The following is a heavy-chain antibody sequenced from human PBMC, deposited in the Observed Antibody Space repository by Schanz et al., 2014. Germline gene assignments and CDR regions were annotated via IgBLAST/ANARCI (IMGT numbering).Heavy chain of an antibody. CDR3: ARGAVTVGPYHYYMDV. J-gene: IGHJ6*03. CDR2: MNPNSGNT. D-gene: IGHD4-17*01. Sequence: QVQLVQSGAEVKKPGASVRLSCEASGYTFTSYDINWVRQAPGQGLEWMGWMNPNSGNTGYAQKFQGRVTMTRHTSKSTAYMELSGLRSEDTAVYYCARGAVTVGPYHYYMDVWGKGTTVTVSS. CDR1: GYTFTSYD. V-gene: IGHV1-8*02.